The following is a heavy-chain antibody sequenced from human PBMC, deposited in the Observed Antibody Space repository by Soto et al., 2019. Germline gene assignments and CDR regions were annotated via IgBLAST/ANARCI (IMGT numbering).Heavy chain of an antibody. Sequence: QVQLVESGGGVVQPGGSLRLSCAASGFTFSNYAIHWARQAPGRGLEWVALISHAGTNKHYADSVKGRFTISRDNLKNTVYLQMNSLKPDDTAVFYCAREADPVGSNDAFDIWGQGRMVIVSS. CDR3: AREADPVGSNDAFDI. V-gene: IGHV3-30-3*01. CDR2: ISHAGTNK. CDR1: GFTFSNYA. D-gene: IGHD1-26*01. J-gene: IGHJ3*02.